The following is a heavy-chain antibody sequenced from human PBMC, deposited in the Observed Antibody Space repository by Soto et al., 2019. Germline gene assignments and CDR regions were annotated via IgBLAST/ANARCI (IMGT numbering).Heavy chain of an antibody. Sequence: QVQLVESGGGVVQPGRSLRLSCAASGFTFSSYTMHWVRQAPGKGLEWLAVISFDGSNKYYADSVKGRFTISRDNLKDTLYLEMNSLRPEDTAVYYCARDLTSGSHDSFDYWGKGTLVTVSS. CDR1: GFTFSSYT. V-gene: IGHV3-30-3*01. D-gene: IGHD1-26*01. CDR3: ARDLTSGSHDSFDY. J-gene: IGHJ4*02. CDR2: ISFDGSNK.